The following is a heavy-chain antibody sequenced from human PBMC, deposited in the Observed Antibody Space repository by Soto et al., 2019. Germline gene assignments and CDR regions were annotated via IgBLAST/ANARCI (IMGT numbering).Heavy chain of an antibody. CDR1: GFTFSSYG. V-gene: IGHV3-30*18. CDR3: AKGGVNYDSSGYYPYFDY. J-gene: IGHJ4*02. Sequence: QVQLVESGGGVVQPGRSLRLSCAASGFTFSSYGMHWVRQAPGKGLEWVAVISYDGSNKYYADSVKGRFTISRDNSKNTLYLQMNSLRAEDTAVYYCAKGGVNYDSSGYYPYFDYWGQGTLVTVSS. CDR2: ISYDGSNK. D-gene: IGHD3-22*01.